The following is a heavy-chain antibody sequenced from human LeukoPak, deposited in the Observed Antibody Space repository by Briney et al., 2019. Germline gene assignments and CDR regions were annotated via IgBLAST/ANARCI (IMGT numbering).Heavy chain of an antibody. CDR1: GFTFSYYS. V-gene: IGHV3-21*01. CDR3: AASIAYRSSWFADY. CDR2: ISSSSGYI. Sequence: PGGSPRLSCAASGFTFSYYSMNWVRQAPGKGLEWVSSISSSSGYIYYADSVKGRFTISRDNAKNSLYLQMHSLRAEDTGLYYCAASIAYRSSWFADYWGRGTPVTVSS. J-gene: IGHJ4*02. D-gene: IGHD6-13*01.